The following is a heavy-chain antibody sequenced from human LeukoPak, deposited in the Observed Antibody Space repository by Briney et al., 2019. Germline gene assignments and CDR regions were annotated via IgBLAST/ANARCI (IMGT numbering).Heavy chain of an antibody. CDR1: GYTFTSYD. J-gene: IGHJ4*02. V-gene: IGHV1-69*05. CDR2: IIPIFGTA. D-gene: IGHD1-26*01. CDR3: ARDVSGSYYY. Sequence: SVKVSCKASGYTFTSYDINWVRQATGQGLEWMGRIIPIFGTANYAQKFQGRVTITTDESTSTAYMELSSLRSEDTAVYYCARDVSGSYYYWGQGTLVTVSS.